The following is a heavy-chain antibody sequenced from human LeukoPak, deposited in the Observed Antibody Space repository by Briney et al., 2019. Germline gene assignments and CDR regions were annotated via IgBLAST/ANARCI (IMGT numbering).Heavy chain of an antibody. CDR3: AKGGTTAWTAVDY. CDR1: GFSFSTYA. J-gene: IGHJ4*02. V-gene: IGHV3-23*01. D-gene: IGHD4-11*01. Sequence: GGSLRLSCAASGFSFSTYAMSWVRQAPGKGLEWVSSISAGATATCYADSAKGRFTISRDNSENTLYLQMNSLRADDTALYYCAKGGTTAWTAVDYWGQGTLVTASS. CDR2: ISAGATAT.